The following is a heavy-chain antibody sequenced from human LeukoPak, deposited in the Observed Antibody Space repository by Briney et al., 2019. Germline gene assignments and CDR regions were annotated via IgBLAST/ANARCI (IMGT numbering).Heavy chain of an antibody. V-gene: IGHV4-34*01. Sequence: SETLSLTCAVYGGSFSGYYWSWIRQPPGKGPEWIGEINHSGSTNYNPSLKSRVTISVDTSKNQFSLKLSSVTAADTAVYYCARGGIAARRPFDYWGQGTLVTVSS. CDR1: GGSFSGYY. CDR3: ARGGIAARRPFDY. D-gene: IGHD6-6*01. J-gene: IGHJ4*02. CDR2: INHSGST.